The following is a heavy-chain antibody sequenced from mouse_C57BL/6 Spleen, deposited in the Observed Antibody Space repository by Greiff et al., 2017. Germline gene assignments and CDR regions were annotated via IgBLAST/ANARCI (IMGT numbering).Heavy chain of an antibody. Sequence: VQLQQSGPELVKPGASVKISCKASGYSFTGYYMNWVKQSPEKSLEWIGEINPSTGGTTYNQKFKAKATLTVDKSSSTAYMQLKSLTSEDSAVYYCARLLSHAMDYWGQGTSVTVSS. V-gene: IGHV1-42*01. CDR2: INPSTGGT. J-gene: IGHJ4*01. CDR1: GYSFTGYY. D-gene: IGHD2-1*01. CDR3: ARLLSHAMDY.